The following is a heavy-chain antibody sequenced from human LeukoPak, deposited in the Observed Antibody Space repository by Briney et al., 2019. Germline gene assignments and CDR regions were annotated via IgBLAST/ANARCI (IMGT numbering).Heavy chain of an antibody. J-gene: IGHJ6*03. Sequence: PSETLSLTCAVYGGSFSGYYWSWIRQPPGKGLEWIGEINHSGSTNYNPSLMSRVTISGDTSKNLFSLKLSSVTAADTAVYFCARVGYSYVINDWSRTGLGAYPTKYYYHMDVWGKGTTVTVSS. CDR1: GGSFSGYY. D-gene: IGHD5-18*01. CDR2: INHSGST. CDR3: ARVGYSYVINDWSRTGLGAYPTKYYYHMDV. V-gene: IGHV4-34*01.